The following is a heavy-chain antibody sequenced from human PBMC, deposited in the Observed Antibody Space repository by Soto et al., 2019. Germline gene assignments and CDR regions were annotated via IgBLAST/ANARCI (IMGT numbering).Heavy chain of an antibody. Sequence: SETLSLTCTVSGGSISSYYWSWIRQPPGKGLEWIGYIYYSRSTNYNPSLKSRVTISVDTSKNQFSLKLSSVTAADTAVYYCATLAVADYWGQGTLVTVSS. CDR2: IYYSRST. CDR1: GGSISSYY. CDR3: ATLAVADY. J-gene: IGHJ4*02. V-gene: IGHV4-59*01. D-gene: IGHD6-19*01.